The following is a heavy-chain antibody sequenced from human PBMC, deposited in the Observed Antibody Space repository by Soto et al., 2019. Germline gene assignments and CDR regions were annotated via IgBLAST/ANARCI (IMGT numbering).Heavy chain of an antibody. CDR1: VGSISSYY. J-gene: IGHJ6*02. CDR3: ARGYYYGMEV. Sequence: PSETLPLTCTVSVGSISSYYWSLIRQPPGKGLEWIGYIYYSGSTNYNHSLKSRVTISVYTSKNQFSLKLSSVTAADTAVYYCARGYYYGMEVWGQGTTVTVSS. D-gene: IGHD1-20*01. V-gene: IGHV4-59*01. CDR2: IYYSGST.